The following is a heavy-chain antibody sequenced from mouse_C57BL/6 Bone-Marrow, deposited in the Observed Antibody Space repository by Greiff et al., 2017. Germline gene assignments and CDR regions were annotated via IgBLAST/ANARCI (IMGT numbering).Heavy chain of an antibody. CDR2: IYPGSGST. Sequence: VQLQQPGAELVKPGASVKMSCKASGYTFTSYWITWVKQRPGQGLEWIGDIYPGSGSTNYNEKFKSKATLTVDTSSSTAYMQLRSLTSEDSGVYYCARRRSGYVWFAYWGQGTLVTVSA. CDR1: GYTFTSYW. CDR3: ARRRSGYVWFAY. J-gene: IGHJ3*01. V-gene: IGHV1-55*01. D-gene: IGHD3-2*02.